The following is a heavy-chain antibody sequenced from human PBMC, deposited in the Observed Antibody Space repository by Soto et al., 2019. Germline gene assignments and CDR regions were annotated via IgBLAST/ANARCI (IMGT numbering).Heavy chain of an antibody. Sequence: GASVKVSCKASGGTFSSYAISWVRQAPGQGLEWMGGIIPIFGTANYAQKFQGRVTITADESTSTAYMELSSLRSEDTAVYYCARGDYYDSSGYSPYNWFDPWGQGTLITVSS. V-gene: IGHV1-69*13. D-gene: IGHD3-22*01. J-gene: IGHJ5*02. CDR3: ARGDYYDSSGYSPYNWFDP. CDR1: GGTFSSYA. CDR2: IIPIFGTA.